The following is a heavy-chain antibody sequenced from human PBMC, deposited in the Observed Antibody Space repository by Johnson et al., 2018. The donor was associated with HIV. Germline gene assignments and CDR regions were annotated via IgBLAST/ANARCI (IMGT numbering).Heavy chain of an antibody. D-gene: IGHD3-22*01. J-gene: IGHJ3*02. CDR3: ARGGLTTRDTFDI. Sequence: QVQLVESGGGVVQPGRSLRLSCAASGFTFSSYAMHWVRQAPGKGLEWVAVISYDGSNKYYADSVKGRFTISRDNSKNTLYLQMNSLRAEDTAVYFCARGGLTTRDTFDIWGQGTMVTVSS. CDR2: ISYDGSNK. CDR1: GFTFSSYA. V-gene: IGHV3-30-3*01.